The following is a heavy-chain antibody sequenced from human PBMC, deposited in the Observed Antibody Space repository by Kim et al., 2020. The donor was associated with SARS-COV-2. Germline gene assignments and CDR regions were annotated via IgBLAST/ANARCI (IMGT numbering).Heavy chain of an antibody. V-gene: IGHV4-31*03. CDR1: GGSISSGGYY. CDR2: IYYSGST. J-gene: IGHJ4*02. D-gene: IGHD3-22*01. CDR3: ARDSSGYYFDY. Sequence: SETQSLTCTVSGGSISSGGYYWSWIRQHPGKGLEWIGYIYYSGSTYYNPSLKSRVTISVDTSKNQFSLKLSSVTAADTAVYYCARDSSGYYFDYWGQGTPVTVSS.